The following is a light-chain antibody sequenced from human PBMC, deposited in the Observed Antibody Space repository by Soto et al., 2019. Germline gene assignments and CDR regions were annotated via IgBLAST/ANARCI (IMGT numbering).Light chain of an antibody. CDR1: ESVRTS. CDR3: QQYSDWPRT. CDR2: GAS. J-gene: IGKJ1*01. Sequence: EIGLTQSPATLSVSPGERATLSCRASESVRTSLAWYQQKPGRSPSLLIYGASNRATGLPARFSGSGSGTEFTLTISSLQSEDFAVYYCQQYSDWPRTFGQGTKLDIK. V-gene: IGKV3-15*01.